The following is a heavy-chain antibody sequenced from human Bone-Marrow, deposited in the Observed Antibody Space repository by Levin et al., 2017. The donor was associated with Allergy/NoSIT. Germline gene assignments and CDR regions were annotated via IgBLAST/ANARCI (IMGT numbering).Heavy chain of an antibody. CDR2: ISYDGSNK. J-gene: IGHJ4*02. CDR3: AKDGDIVLVPAAQSGVPYFDY. Sequence: GESLKISCAASGFTFSSYGMHWVRQAPGKGLEWVAVISYDGSNKYYADSVKGRFTISRDNSKNTLYLQMNSLRAEDTAVYYCAKDGDIVLVPAAQSGVPYFDYWGQGTLVTVSS. V-gene: IGHV3-30*18. D-gene: IGHD2-2*01. CDR1: GFTFSSYG.